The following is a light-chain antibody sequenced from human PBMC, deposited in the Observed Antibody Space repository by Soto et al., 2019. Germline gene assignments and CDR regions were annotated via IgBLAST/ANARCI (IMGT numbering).Light chain of an antibody. CDR2: DTF. CDR1: QSVSTF. CDR3: QQRARWPMP. J-gene: IGKJ5*01. V-gene: IGKV3-11*01. Sequence: EVVLTQSPATLSMSPGERVTHSCRASQSVSTFVAWYQHKPGQAPRPVIYDTFKRAPGVPDRFSGGGSGTDFSLTISSLEPEDFAVYYCQQRARWPMPFGQGTRLELK.